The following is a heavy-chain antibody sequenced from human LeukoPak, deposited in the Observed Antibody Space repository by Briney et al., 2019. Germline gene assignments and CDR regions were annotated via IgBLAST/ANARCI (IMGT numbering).Heavy chain of an antibody. V-gene: IGHV5-51*01. D-gene: IGHD6-19*01. J-gene: IGHJ3*02. CDR2: IYPGDSDT. Sequence: GESLKISCKSSGYSFTNYWIGWVRQMPGKGLEWMGIIYPGDSDTRYSPSFQGQVTISADKSISTAYLQWSSLKASDTAMYYCATVAGNFVLIGAFDIWGQGTMATVSS. CDR1: GYSFTNYW. CDR3: ATVAGNFVLIGAFDI.